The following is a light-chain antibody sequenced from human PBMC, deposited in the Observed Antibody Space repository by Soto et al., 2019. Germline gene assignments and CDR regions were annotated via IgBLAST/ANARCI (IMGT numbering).Light chain of an antibody. J-gene: IGKJ5*01. CDR2: DAS. Sequence: DIQMTQSPSSVSASIGDRFTMTCQASQDINKNLIWYQQKPGKAPKLLIYDASDLETGVPSRFSGSGSGTGFTFTISSLQPEDFATYYCQQYESLPLTFGQGTRLEI. V-gene: IGKV1-33*01. CDR1: QDINKN. CDR3: QQYESLPLT.